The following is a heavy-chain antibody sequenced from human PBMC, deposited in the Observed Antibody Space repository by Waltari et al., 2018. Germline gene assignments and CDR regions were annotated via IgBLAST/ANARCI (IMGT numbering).Heavy chain of an antibody. Sequence: QVQLAQSGAEVKSPGSSVTITCTASGLSIRGYTSSWVRPAPGQGLEWMGGFIPLSGSQIYTQKFQGRLTISADGSTRTTVMELRNLRYEDTAVYFCARGYRYDSSERFYLDHWGQGTPVIVSS. CDR1: GLSIRGYT. CDR3: ARGYRYDSSERFYLDH. D-gene: IGHD3-22*01. CDR2: FIPLSGSQ. V-gene: IGHV1-69*12. J-gene: IGHJ4*02.